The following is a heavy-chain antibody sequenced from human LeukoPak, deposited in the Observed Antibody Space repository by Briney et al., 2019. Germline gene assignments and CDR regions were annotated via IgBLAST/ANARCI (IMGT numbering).Heavy chain of an antibody. CDR2: ISSSSSYI. V-gene: IGHV3-21*01. Sequence: GGSLRLSGAASGFTFSSYSMNWVRQAPGEGLKWVSSISSSSSYIYYADSVKGRFTISRDNAKNSLYLQMNSLRAEDTAVYYCARDEDAFDIWGQGTMVTVSS. CDR1: GFTFSSYS. J-gene: IGHJ3*02. CDR3: ARDEDAFDI.